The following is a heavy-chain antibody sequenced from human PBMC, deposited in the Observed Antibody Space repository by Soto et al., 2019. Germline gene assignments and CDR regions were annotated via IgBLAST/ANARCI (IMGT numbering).Heavy chain of an antibody. CDR1: GYTFTSYG. V-gene: IGHV1-18*01. CDR2: ISAYNGNT. CDR3: ARNSGSAYYDSSGYPSNFDY. J-gene: IGHJ4*02. D-gene: IGHD3-22*01. Sequence: GASVKVSCKASGYTFTSYGISWVRQAPGQGLEWMGWISAYNGNTNYAQKLQGRVTMTTDTSTSTAYMELRSLRSDDTAVYYCARNSGSAYYDSSGYPSNFDYWGQGTLVTV.